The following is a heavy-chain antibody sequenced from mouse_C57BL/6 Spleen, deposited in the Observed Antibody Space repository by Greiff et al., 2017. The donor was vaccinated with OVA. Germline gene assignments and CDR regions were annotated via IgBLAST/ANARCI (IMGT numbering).Heavy chain of an antibody. CDR2: IDPETGGT. CDR3: TRGEVLYYGSSYDFDY. Sequence: VKLVESGAELVRPGASVTLSCKASGYTFTDYEMHWVKQTPVHGLEWIGAIDPETGGTAYNQKFKGKAILTADKSSSTAYMELRSLTSEDSAVYYCTRGEVLYYGSSYDFDYWGQGTTLTVSS. V-gene: IGHV1-15*01. CDR1: GYTFTDYE. J-gene: IGHJ2*01. D-gene: IGHD1-1*01.